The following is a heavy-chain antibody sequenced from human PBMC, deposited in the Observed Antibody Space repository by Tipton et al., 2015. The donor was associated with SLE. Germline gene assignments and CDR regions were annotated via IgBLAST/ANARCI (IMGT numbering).Heavy chain of an antibody. CDR3: ARDPPGYCSGGSCPDY. Sequence: SLRLSCAASGFTFDDYTMHWVRQATGKGLEWVSAIGTAGDTYYPGSVKGRFTISRENAKNSLYLQMNSLRAGDTAVYYCARDPPGYCSGGSCPDYWGQGTLVTVSS. D-gene: IGHD2-15*01. CDR1: GFTFDDYT. CDR2: IGTAGDT. J-gene: IGHJ4*02. V-gene: IGHV3-13*01.